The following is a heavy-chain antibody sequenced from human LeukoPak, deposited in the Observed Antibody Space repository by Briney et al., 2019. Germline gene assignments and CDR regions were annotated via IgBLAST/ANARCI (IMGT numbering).Heavy chain of an antibody. D-gene: IGHD3-22*01. CDR1: GVSISSYY. J-gene: IGHJ3*02. Sequence: GTLSLTCTVSGVSISSYYLSWIRQPPGKGLEWIWYIYYSGSTNYNPSLKSRVTISVDTSKNQFSLKLISVTTADTAVYYCSGQGLRYYDSSGYYIVPAFDIWGQGTMVTVSS. V-gene: IGHV4-59*08. CDR2: IYYSGST. CDR3: SGQGLRYYDSSGYYIVPAFDI.